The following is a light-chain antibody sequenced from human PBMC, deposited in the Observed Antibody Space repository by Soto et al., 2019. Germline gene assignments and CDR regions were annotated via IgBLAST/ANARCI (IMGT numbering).Light chain of an antibody. V-gene: IGKV1-5*03. CDR2: QAT. CDR3: QQYNIYPLS. J-gene: IGKJ4*01. CDR1: QRISTW. Sequence: DIQMTQSPSTLSASVGDRVTMTCRASQRISTWLAWYQQKPGKAPKLPITQATTLQPGVPSRFSASGSGTEFTLSINNLQPDDLATYYCQQYNIYPLSFGGGTKVEIK.